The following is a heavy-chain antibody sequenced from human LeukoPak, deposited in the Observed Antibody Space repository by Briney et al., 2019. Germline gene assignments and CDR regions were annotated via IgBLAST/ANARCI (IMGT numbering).Heavy chain of an antibody. CDR2: ISAYNGNT. CDR1: GHTFTSYG. Sequence: ASVKVSCKASGHTFTSYGISWVRQAPGQGLEWMGWISAYNGNTNYAQKLQGRVTMTTDTSTSTAYMELRSLRSDDTAVYYCASTVVPAKDGAFDIWGQGTMVTVSS. J-gene: IGHJ3*02. V-gene: IGHV1-18*01. D-gene: IGHD2-2*01. CDR3: ASTVVPAKDGAFDI.